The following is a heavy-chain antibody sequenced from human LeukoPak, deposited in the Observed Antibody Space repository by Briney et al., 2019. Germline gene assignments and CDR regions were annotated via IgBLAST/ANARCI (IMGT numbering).Heavy chain of an antibody. V-gene: IGHV5-51*01. D-gene: IGHD5-18*01. CDR2: IYVSDSDT. CDR3: ARGYFYFDY. CDR1: GYSFTNYW. Sequence: GESLKISCKGSGYSFTNYWIAWVRQMPGKGLEWMGIIYVSDSDTRYSPSFQGQVTISADKSISTAYLQWSSLKASDIAMYYCARGYFYFDYWGQGTLVTVSS. J-gene: IGHJ4*02.